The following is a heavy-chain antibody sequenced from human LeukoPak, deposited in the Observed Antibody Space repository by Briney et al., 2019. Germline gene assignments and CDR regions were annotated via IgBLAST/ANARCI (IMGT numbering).Heavy chain of an antibody. CDR2: MNLNSGNT. Sequence: ASVKVSCKASGYTFTSYDINGVRQATGQGLEWMGWMNLNSGNTGYAQKFQGRVTMTRNTSISTFYMDLSSLRAEDTAVYYCARALAWGGSYYYYYYMDVWGKGTTITVSS. CDR3: ARALAWGGSYYYYYYMDV. V-gene: IGHV1-8*01. CDR1: GYTFTSYD. D-gene: IGHD1-26*01. J-gene: IGHJ6*03.